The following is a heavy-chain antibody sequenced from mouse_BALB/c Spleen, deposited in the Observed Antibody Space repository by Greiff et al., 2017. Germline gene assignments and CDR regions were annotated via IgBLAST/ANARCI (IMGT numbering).Heavy chain of an antibody. CDR3: ARKGYAYGPFDY. CDR1: GYNFTSYW. D-gene: IGHD3-1*01. V-gene: IGHV1-55*01. CDR2: IYPGSGST. Sequence: QVQLQQPGAELVKPGTSVKLSCKASGYNFTSYWINWVKLRPGQGLEWIGDIYPGSGSTNYNEKFKSKATLTVDTSSSTAYMQLSSLASEDSALYYCARKGYAYGPFDYWGQGTTLTVSS. J-gene: IGHJ2*01.